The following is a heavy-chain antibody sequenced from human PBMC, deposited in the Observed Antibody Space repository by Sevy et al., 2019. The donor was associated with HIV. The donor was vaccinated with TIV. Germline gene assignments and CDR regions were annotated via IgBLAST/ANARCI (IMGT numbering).Heavy chain of an antibody. V-gene: IGHV4-30-4*01. CDR3: ARGVGGPGVMISFGGVKYGFDF. CDR2: IHYTGTT. Sequence: SETLSLTCTVSGASISTTDYYWSWIRQPPGKGLEWIGYIHYTGTTYYNPSLKSRLSRISVDTSRNQFSLKLSSVTAADTAVYYCARGVGGPGVMISFGGVKYGFDFWGQGIMVTVSS. CDR1: GASISTTDYY. J-gene: IGHJ3*01. D-gene: IGHD3-16*01.